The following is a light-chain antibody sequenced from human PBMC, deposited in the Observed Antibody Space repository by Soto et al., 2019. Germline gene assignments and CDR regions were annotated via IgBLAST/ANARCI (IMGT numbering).Light chain of an antibody. Sequence: QSVLTQPPSASGXPXQXVTXSCSXSSXNIGSNTVNWYQQLPGTAPKLLIYSNNQRPSGVPDRFSGSKSGTSASLAISGLQSEDEADYYCAAWDDSLNGVVFGGGTKLTVL. CDR3: AAWDDSLNGVV. J-gene: IGLJ2*01. CDR2: SNN. CDR1: SXNIGSNT. V-gene: IGLV1-44*01.